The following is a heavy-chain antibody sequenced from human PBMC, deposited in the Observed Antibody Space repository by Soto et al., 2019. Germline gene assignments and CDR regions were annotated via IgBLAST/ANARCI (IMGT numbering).Heavy chain of an antibody. CDR3: TSRYYFDY. J-gene: IGHJ4*02. CDR1: GFTFNNYA. CDR2: ISASGGAT. V-gene: IGHV3-23*01. Sequence: GGSLGLSCAASGFTFNNYAMSWVRQAPGKGLEWVSAISASGGATYYADSVKGRFTISRDNSKNTLYLQMNGLRAEDTAVYYCTSRYYFDYWGQGTLVTV.